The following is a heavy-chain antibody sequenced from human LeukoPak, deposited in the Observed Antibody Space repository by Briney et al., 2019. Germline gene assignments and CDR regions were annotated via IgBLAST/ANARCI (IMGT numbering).Heavy chain of an antibody. CDR3: AREISSWYRTEGRFDP. CDR1: GLTFSNYW. V-gene: IGHV3-7*01. CDR2: IKQDGSEK. J-gene: IGHJ5*02. D-gene: IGHD6-13*01. Sequence: GGSLRLSCAASGLTFSNYWMSWVRQAPGKGLEWVANIKQDGSEKSYVDSVTGRFIISRDNAKNSLYLQMNNLRVEDTAVYYCAREISSWYRTEGRFDPWGQGTLVTVSS.